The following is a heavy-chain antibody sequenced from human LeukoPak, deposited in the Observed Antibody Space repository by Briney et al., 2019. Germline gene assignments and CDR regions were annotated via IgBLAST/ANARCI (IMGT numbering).Heavy chain of an antibody. D-gene: IGHD3-22*01. Sequence: SVKVSCKASGDTFRSYAISWVRQAPGQGLEWMGGIIPIFGTANYAQKFQGRVTITADESTSTAYMELSSLRSEDTAVYYCARASKKFYYYDSSGYYYYGMDVWGQGTTVTVSS. CDR3: ARASKKFYYYDSSGYYYYGMDV. CDR1: GDTFRSYA. J-gene: IGHJ6*02. CDR2: IIPIFGTA. V-gene: IGHV1-69*13.